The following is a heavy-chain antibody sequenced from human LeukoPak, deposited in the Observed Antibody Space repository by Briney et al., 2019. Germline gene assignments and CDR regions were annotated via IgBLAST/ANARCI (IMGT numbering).Heavy chain of an antibody. CDR3: STGGPVDQQLDSFHH. D-gene: IGHD6-13*01. V-gene: IGHV3-15*01. CDR2: IKGRTDGGTT. CDR1: GFTFSSYA. J-gene: IGHJ1*01. Sequence: GGSLRLSCAASGFTFSSYAMSWVRQAPGKGLEWVGRIKGRTDGGTTDYAAPVKGRYTISRDDLKNTVYLQMDSLKAEDTAVYFCSTGGPVDQQLDSFHHWGEGILVTVSS.